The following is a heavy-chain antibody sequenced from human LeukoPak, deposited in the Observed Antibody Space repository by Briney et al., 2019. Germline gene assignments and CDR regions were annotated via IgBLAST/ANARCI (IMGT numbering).Heavy chain of an antibody. V-gene: IGHV1-46*01. CDR3: ARDRFAIDILTGYGFDY. J-gene: IGHJ4*02. D-gene: IGHD3-9*01. Sequence: ASVKVSCKASGYTFTSYYMHWVRQAPGQGLEWMGIINPSGGSTSYAQKFQGRVTMTRDTSTSTVYVELSSLRSEDTAVYYCARDRFAIDILTGYGFDYWGQGTLVTVPS. CDR2: INPSGGST. CDR1: GYTFTSYY.